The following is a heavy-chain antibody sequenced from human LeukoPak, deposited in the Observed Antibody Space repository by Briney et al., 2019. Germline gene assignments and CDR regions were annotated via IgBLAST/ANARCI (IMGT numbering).Heavy chain of an antibody. CDR2: ISTSGSYI. D-gene: IGHD6-19*01. CDR1: GFTFSSYS. V-gene: IGHV3-21*01. CDR3: ARGESIAVAPPDY. Sequence: PGGSLRLSCAASGFTFSSYSMNWVRQAPGKGLEWVSFISTSGSYIYYADSVKGRFTISRDNAKNSLYLQVNSLRAEDTAVYYCARGESIAVAPPDYWGQGTLVTVSS. J-gene: IGHJ4*02.